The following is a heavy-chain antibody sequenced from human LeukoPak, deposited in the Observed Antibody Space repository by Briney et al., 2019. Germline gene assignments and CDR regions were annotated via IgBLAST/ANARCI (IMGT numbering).Heavy chain of an antibody. CDR1: GDSISTYY. CDR2: IYYSGDT. D-gene: IGHD7-27*01. CDR3: ASELGGDAFDI. Sequence: SETLSLTCSISGDSISTYYWSWIRQTPGKGLEWIGYIYYSGDTNYNPSLKSRVTISVDTSKNQFSLKLSSVTAADTAVYYCASELGGDAFDIWGQGTLVTVSS. V-gene: IGHV4-59*08. J-gene: IGHJ3*02.